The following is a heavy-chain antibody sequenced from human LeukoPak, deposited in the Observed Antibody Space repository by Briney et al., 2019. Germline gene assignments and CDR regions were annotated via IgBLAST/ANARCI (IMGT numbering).Heavy chain of an antibody. CDR1: GFTFSSYG. CDR3: AKDKTSGSYYGPGY. D-gene: IGHD1-26*01. J-gene: IGHJ4*02. V-gene: IGHV3-30*18. CDR2: ISYDGSNK. Sequence: GRSLRLSCAASGFTFSSYGMHWVRQAPGKGLEWVAVISYDGSNKYYADSVKGRFTISRDNSKNTLYLQMNSLRAEDTAVYYCAKDKTSGSYYGPGYWGQGTLVTVSS.